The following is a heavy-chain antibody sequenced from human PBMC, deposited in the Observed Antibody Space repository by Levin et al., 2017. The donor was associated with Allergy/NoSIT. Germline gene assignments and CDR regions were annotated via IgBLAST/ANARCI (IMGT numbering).Heavy chain of an antibody. Sequence: SQTLSLTCAVYGGSFSGYYWSWIRQPPGKGLEWIGEINHSGSTNYNPSLKSRVTISVDTSKNQFSLKLSSVTAADTAVYYCARGLPNWNHRSHYQAEYFDYWGQGTLVTVSS. CDR2: INHSGST. CDR1: GGSFSGYY. D-gene: IGHD1-1*01. CDR3: ARGLPNWNHRSHYQAEYFDY. V-gene: IGHV4-34*01. J-gene: IGHJ4*02.